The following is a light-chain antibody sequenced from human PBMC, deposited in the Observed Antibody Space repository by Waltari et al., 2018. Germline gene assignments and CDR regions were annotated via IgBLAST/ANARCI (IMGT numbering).Light chain of an antibody. J-gene: IGLJ3*02. CDR2: RNN. Sequence: QSVLTQPPPASGTPGQRVTISCSGSSPKIGSQYVFWYQQLPGTAPKLLSYRNNQRPSGVPDRFSGSKSGTSASLAISGLRSEDEADYHCAVWDDSLSAWVFGGGTKLTVL. CDR1: SPKIGSQY. V-gene: IGLV1-47*01. CDR3: AVWDDSLSAWV.